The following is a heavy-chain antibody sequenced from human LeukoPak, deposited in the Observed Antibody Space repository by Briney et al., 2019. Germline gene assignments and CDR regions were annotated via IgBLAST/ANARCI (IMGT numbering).Heavy chain of an antibody. V-gene: IGHV1-18*01. D-gene: IGHD2-15*01. CDR3: ARDPRYCSGGSCYPNWFDP. CDR2: ISAYNGNT. J-gene: IGHJ5*02. Sequence: ASVKVSCKASGYTFTSYGISWVRQAPGQGLEWMGWISAYNGNTNYAQKLQGRVTMTTDTSTSTAYVELRSLRSDDTAVYYCARDPRYCSGGSCYPNWFDPWGQGTLVTVSS. CDR1: GYTFTSYG.